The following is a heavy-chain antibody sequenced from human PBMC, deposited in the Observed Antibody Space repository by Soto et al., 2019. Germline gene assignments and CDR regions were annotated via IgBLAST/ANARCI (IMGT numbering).Heavy chain of an antibody. CDR2: IYPGDSDT. Sequence: GESLKISCKGSGYSFTSYWIGWVRRMPGKGLEWMGIIYPGDSDTRYSPSFQGQVTISADKSISTAYLQWSSLKASDTAMYYCARHYTMVRGVIPNYYYGMDVWGQGTTVTVSS. D-gene: IGHD3-10*01. CDR1: GYSFTSYW. J-gene: IGHJ6*02. CDR3: ARHYTMVRGVIPNYYYGMDV. V-gene: IGHV5-51*01.